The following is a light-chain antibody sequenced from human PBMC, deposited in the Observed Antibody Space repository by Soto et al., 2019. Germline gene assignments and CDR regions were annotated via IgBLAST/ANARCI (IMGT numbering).Light chain of an antibody. Sequence: EIVLTQSPGTLSLSPGERATLSCRASQSVSSGYLAWYQQKPGQAPRLLMSAASTRATGIPDRFSGRGSGTDFTLTISRLEPEDFAVYYCQQYSNSPRTFGRGTKVEIK. J-gene: IGKJ1*01. CDR2: AAS. CDR1: QSVSSGY. CDR3: QQYSNSPRT. V-gene: IGKV3-20*01.